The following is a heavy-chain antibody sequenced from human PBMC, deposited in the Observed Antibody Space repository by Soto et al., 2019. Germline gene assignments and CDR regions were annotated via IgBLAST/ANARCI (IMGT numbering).Heavy chain of an antibody. V-gene: IGHV4-31*03. Sequence: SETLSLTCTVSGGSISSSSYYWSWIRQHPGKGLEWIGYIYYSGSTYYNPSLKSRVTISVDTSKNQFSLKLSSVTAADTAVYYCARGGYDFWSGYYGSLDYWGQGTLVTVSS. D-gene: IGHD3-3*01. J-gene: IGHJ4*02. CDR1: GGSISSSSYY. CDR3: ARGGYDFWSGYYGSLDY. CDR2: IYYSGST.